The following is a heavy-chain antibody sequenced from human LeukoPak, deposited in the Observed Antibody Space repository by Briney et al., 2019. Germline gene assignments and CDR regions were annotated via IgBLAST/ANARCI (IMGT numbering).Heavy chain of an antibody. V-gene: IGHV6-1*01. CDR2: TYYRSKWSA. D-gene: IGHD1-26*01. CDR1: GDSVSTNSGA. J-gene: IGHJ4*02. CDR3: ARAPSGSFVDY. Sequence: SQTLSLTCAISGDSVSTNSGAWDWLRQSPSRGLEWLGRTYYRSKWSADYAVSVESRMTINAEPSKNQFSLPLNSVTPEDTAVYYCARAPSGSFVDYWGQGTLVSVSS.